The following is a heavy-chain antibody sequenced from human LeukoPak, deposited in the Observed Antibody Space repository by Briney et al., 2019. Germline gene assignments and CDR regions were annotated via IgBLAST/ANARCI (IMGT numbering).Heavy chain of an antibody. V-gene: IGHV1-2*02. CDR2: INPNSGGP. J-gene: IGHJ3*02. Sequence: ASVKVSCKASGYNLTAYYVHWVRQAPGQGLEWMGWINPNSGGPNFAEKFQGRVTMTRDTSISTVFLNLSSLRSDDTAMYFCARVLDRGGRYDVFDIWGQGTMVTVSS. CDR3: ARVLDRGGRYDVFDI. D-gene: IGHD5-24*01. CDR1: GYNLTAYY.